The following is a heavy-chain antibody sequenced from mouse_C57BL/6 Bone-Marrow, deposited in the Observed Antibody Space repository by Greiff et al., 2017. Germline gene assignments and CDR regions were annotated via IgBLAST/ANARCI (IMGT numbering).Heavy chain of an antibody. Sequence: VKLQQSGAELVKPGASVKMSCKASGYTFTSYWITWVKQRPGQGLEWIGDIYPGSGSTNYNEKFKSKATLTVDTSSSTAYMQLSSLTSEDSAVYYCASTPLYYGNSFWYFDVWGTGTTVTVSS. V-gene: IGHV1-55*01. J-gene: IGHJ1*03. CDR3: ASTPLYYGNSFWYFDV. CDR2: IYPGSGST. D-gene: IGHD2-1*01. CDR1: GYTFTSYW.